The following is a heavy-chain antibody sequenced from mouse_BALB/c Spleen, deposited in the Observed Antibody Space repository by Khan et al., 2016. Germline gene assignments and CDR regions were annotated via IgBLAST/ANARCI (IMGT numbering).Heavy chain of an antibody. J-gene: IGHJ4*01. CDR1: GFTFTTAG. CDR2: INTHSGVP. Sequence: QIQLVQSGPELKKPGETVRISCKASGFTFTTAGMQWVQKMPGKGLKWIGWINTHSGVPKYAEDFKGRFAFSLETSASTAYLQISNLKNEDTATYFCAREGTARATWAMDYWGQGTSGTVSS. D-gene: IGHD3-2*01. V-gene: IGHV9-4*02. CDR3: AREGTARATWAMDY.